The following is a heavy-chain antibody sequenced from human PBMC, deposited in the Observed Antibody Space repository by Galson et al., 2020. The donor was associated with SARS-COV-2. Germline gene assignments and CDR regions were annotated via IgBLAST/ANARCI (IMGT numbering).Heavy chain of an antibody. V-gene: IGHV3-33*01. CDR2: IWYDGSNK. CDR3: ARDTAHSSGWEYYFDY. CDR1: GFTFSSYG. Sequence: GESLKISCAASGFTFSSYGMHWVRQAPGKGLEWVAVIWYDGSNKYYADSVKGRFTISRDNSKNTLYLQMNSLRAEDTAVYYCARDTAHSSGWEYYFDYWGQGTLVTVSS. J-gene: IGHJ4*02. D-gene: IGHD6-19*01.